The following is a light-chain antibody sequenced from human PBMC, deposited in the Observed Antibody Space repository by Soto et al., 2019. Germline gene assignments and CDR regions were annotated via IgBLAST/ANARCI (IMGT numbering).Light chain of an antibody. CDR2: DVI. CDR1: SSDVGGYNY. CDR3: SSYTSSSTLV. J-gene: IGLJ2*01. V-gene: IGLV2-14*01. Sequence: QSALTQPASVSGSPGQPITISCTGTSSDVGGYNYVSWYQQHPGKAPKLIIYDVINRPSGVSNRFSGSKSGNTASLTISGLQAEDEADYYCSSYTSSSTLVFGEGTKLTVL.